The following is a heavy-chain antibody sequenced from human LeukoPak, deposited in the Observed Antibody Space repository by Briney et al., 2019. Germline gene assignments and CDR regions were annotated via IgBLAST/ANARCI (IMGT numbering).Heavy chain of an antibody. CDR1: GFIFTNYW. CDR2: IYPADSDT. D-gene: IGHD5-24*01. CDR3: ARQSRDGSKNRGYYFDY. V-gene: IGHV5-51*01. Sequence: GESLKISCQVSGFIFTNYWIGWVRKIPGKGLESMGLIYPADSDTTYSPSFQGQVTTSADRSISTVYLQWSSLKASDTAMYYCARQSRDGSKNRGYYFDYWGQGTLVTVSS. J-gene: IGHJ4*02.